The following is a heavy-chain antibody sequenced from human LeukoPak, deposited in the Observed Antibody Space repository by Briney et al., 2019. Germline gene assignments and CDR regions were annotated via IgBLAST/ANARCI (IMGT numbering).Heavy chain of an antibody. Sequence: PSETLSLTCAVYGGSFSGYYWSWIRQPPGKGLEWIGEINHSGSTNYNPSLKSRVTISVDTSKNQFSLKLSSVTAADTAVYYCARTPYYYENENWFDPWGQGTLVTVSS. CDR3: ARTPYYYENENWFDP. J-gene: IGHJ5*02. CDR1: GGSFSGYY. D-gene: IGHD3-22*01. CDR2: INHSGST. V-gene: IGHV4-34*01.